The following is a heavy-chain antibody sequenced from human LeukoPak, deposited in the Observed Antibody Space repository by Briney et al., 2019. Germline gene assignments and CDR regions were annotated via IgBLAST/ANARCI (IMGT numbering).Heavy chain of an antibody. CDR1: GGSFSGYY. CDR3: ATYYSSSWYWFDP. J-gene: IGHJ5*02. Sequence: SETLSLTCAVYGGSFSGYYWSWIRQPPGKGLEWIGEINHSGSTNYNPSLKSRVTIPVDTSKNQFSLKLSSVTAADTAVYYCATYYSSSWYWFDPWGQGTLVTVSS. CDR2: INHSGST. D-gene: IGHD6-13*01. V-gene: IGHV4-34*01.